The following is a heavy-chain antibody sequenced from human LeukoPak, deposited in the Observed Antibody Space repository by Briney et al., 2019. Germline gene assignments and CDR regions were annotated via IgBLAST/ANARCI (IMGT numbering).Heavy chain of an antibody. Sequence: GGSLRLSCAASGNYWMHWIRQVPGKGLVWVSHINSDGSWTSYADSVKGRFTISKDNAKNTVYLQMNSLRAEDTAVYYCVSFYETYWGRGTLVTVSS. CDR1: GNYW. CDR2: INSDGSWT. V-gene: IGHV3-74*01. D-gene: IGHD2/OR15-2a*01. J-gene: IGHJ4*02. CDR3: VSFYETY.